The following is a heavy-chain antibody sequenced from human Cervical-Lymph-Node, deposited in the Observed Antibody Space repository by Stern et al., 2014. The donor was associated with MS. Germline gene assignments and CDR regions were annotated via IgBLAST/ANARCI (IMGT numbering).Heavy chain of an antibody. J-gene: IGHJ6*02. CDR3: AKDISSGRWEAQYYYGMDV. Sequence: EVQLVESGGGLVQPGRSLRLSCAGSRFNFDDYAMHWGPPAPGRGLEWVSSISWNSGSMEYADSVKGRFTISRDNAKNSLYLQMDSLRVEDTAIYYCAKDISSGRWEAQYYYGMDVWGQGTTVTVSS. CDR1: RFNFDDYA. D-gene: IGHD6-19*01. CDR2: ISWNSGSM. V-gene: IGHV3-9*01.